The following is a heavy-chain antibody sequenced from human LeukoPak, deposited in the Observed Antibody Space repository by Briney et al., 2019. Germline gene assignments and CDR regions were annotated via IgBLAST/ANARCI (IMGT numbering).Heavy chain of an antibody. CDR1: GYSISSGFY. D-gene: IGHD3/OR15-3a*01. J-gene: IGHJ4*02. CDR2: MYHSGTT. CDR3: ARQTGSGLFILP. V-gene: IGHV4-38-2*02. Sequence: SETLSLTCSVSGYSISSGFYWGWIRQSPGKGLEWIGSMYHSGTTYYNPSLKSRDTISVDTSKNQLSLKLSSVTAADTAVYYCARQTGSGLFILPGGQGTLVTVSS.